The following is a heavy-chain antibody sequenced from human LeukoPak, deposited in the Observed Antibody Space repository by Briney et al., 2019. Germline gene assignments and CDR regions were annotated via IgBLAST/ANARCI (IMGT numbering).Heavy chain of an antibody. CDR3: ARSAPNGYYYDSSGYYIDWFDP. V-gene: IGHV4-4*07. CDR2: IYPSGST. CDR1: GGSISTYY. J-gene: IGHJ5*02. Sequence: SETLSLTCTVSGGSISTYYWSWIRQPAGKGLEWIGRIYPSGSTNYNPSLKSRVAMSIDTSKNQFSLKLSSVTAADTAVYYCARSAPNGYYYDSSGYYIDWFDPWGRGTLVTVSS. D-gene: IGHD3-22*01.